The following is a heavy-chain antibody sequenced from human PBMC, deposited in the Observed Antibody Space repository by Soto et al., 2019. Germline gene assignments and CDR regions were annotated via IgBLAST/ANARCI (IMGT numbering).Heavy chain of an antibody. J-gene: IGHJ6*02. CDR3: ARGDRSGWYHGMDV. CDR1: GDSVSSNSAV. V-gene: IGHV6-1*01. Sequence: PSQTLSLTCAISGDSVSSNSAVWNWIRQSPSRGLEWLGRTYYRSKWYNDYAVSVKSRITINPDTSNNQFSLQLNSGTPEDTAVYFCARGDRSGWYHGMDVWGQGTPVTSP. CDR2: TYYRSKWYN. D-gene: IGHD6-19*01.